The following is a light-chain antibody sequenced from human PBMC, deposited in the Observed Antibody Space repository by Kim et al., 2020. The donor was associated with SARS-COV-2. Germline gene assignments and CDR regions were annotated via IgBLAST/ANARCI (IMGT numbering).Light chain of an antibody. Sequence: LSPGERATLYCRASQSVSSSYLAWYQQKPGQAPRLLIYGASSRATGIPDRFSGSGSGTDFTLTISRLEPEDFAVYYCQQYGSSPRTFGGGTKVEI. V-gene: IGKV3-20*01. CDR3: QQYGSSPRT. J-gene: IGKJ4*01. CDR1: QSVSSSY. CDR2: GAS.